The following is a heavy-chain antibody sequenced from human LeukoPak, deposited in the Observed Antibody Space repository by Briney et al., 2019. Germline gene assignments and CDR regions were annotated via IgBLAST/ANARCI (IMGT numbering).Heavy chain of an antibody. Sequence: GGSLRLSCAASAFTFSSYGMHWVRQAPGKGLEWVALISYDGSDKDYAKSVKGRFTISRDNSKNTLYLQMNSLRAEDTAVYYCARRAGAYLHPYDYWGQGTLVTVSS. CDR1: AFTFSSYG. CDR3: ARRAGAYLHPYDY. D-gene: IGHD4/OR15-4a*01. CDR2: ISYDGSDK. V-gene: IGHV3-30*03. J-gene: IGHJ4*02.